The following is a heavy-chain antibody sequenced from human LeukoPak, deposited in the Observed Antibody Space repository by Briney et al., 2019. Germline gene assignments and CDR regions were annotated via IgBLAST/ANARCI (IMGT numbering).Heavy chain of an antibody. V-gene: IGHV4-61*08. CDR1: GGSISSGGYS. D-gene: IGHD5-12*01. CDR2: IYYSGYT. J-gene: IGHJ4*02. CDR3: ARGNLVATLYFDY. Sequence: SETLSLTCAVSGGSISSGGYSWSWIRQPPGKGLEWIGYIYYSGYTNYIPSLKSRVTISLDTSKNQFPLSLSSVTAADTAVYYCARGNLVATLYFDYWGQGALVTVSS.